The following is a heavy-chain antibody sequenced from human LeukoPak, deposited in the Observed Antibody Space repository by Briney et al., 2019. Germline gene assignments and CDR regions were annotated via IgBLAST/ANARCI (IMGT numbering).Heavy chain of an antibody. D-gene: IGHD6-13*01. V-gene: IGHV4-4*08. CDR1: GGSINSHY. J-gene: IGHJ4*02. CDR2: IYTSGST. Sequence: PSETLSLTCTVSGGSINSHYWSWIRQPPGKGLEWIGRIYTSGSTNYNPSLKSRVTISVDTSKNQFSLKLSSVTAADTAVYYCARRGSSWTLDYWGQGTLVTVSS. CDR3: ARRGSSWTLDY.